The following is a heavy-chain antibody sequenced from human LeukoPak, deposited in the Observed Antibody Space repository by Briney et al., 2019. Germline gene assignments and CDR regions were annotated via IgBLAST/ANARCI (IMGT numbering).Heavy chain of an antibody. CDR3: ATTLLVGANYFDY. J-gene: IGHJ4*02. V-gene: IGHV1-8*01. Sequence: ASVKVSCKASGYTFTSYDINWVRQATGQGLEWMGWMNPNSGNTGYAQKFQGRVTMTRNTSISTAYMELSSLRSEDTAVYYCATTLLVGANYFDYRGQGTLVTVSS. CDR1: GYTFTSYD. D-gene: IGHD1-26*01. CDR2: MNPNSGNT.